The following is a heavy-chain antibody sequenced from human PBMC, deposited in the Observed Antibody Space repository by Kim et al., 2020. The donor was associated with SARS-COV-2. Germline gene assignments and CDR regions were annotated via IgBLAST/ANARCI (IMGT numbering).Heavy chain of an antibody. CDR2: IYHSGST. V-gene: IGHV4-38-2*02. D-gene: IGHD3-10*01. J-gene: IGHJ4*02. CDR1: GYSISSGYY. CDR3: ARDLLWFGELPPDY. Sequence: SETLSLTCTVSGYSISSGYYWGWIRQPPGKGLEWIGSIYHSGSTYYNPSLKSRVTISVDTSKNQFSLKLSSVTAADTAVYYCARDLLWFGELPPDYWGQGTLVTVSS.